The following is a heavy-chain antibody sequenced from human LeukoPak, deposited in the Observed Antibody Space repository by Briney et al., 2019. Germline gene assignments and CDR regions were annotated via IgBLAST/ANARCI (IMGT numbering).Heavy chain of an antibody. CDR3: ARLGSYHDF. Sequence: SETLSLACTVSGASISNYYWSWIRQTPEKGLEWMGHIHTGGASRYYPSLESRLTLSIDTSRNHLSLKLTSVTAADTAVYFCARLGSYHDFWGQGALVTVSS. V-gene: IGHV4-4*09. D-gene: IGHD1-26*01. J-gene: IGHJ4*02. CDR2: IHTGGAS. CDR1: GASISNYY.